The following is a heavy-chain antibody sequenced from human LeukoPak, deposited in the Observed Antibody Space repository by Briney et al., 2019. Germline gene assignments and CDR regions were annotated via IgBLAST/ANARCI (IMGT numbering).Heavy chain of an antibody. Sequence: GGSLRLSCAASGLISSPHWMHWVRQAPGKGLEWVSRIKSDGSITSYADSVKGRFTISRDNARNTVYLQMNSLRAEDTAVYYCAKEDSEGGPNWFDPWGQGTLVTVSS. CDR1: GLISSPHW. J-gene: IGHJ5*02. D-gene: IGHD1-14*01. V-gene: IGHV3-74*01. CDR3: AKEDSEGGPNWFDP. CDR2: IKSDGSIT.